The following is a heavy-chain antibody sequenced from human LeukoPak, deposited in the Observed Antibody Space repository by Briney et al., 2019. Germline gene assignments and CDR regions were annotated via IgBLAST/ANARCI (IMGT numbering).Heavy chain of an antibody. CDR2: ISSSSSYI. CDR1: GFTFNTCA. D-gene: IGHD3-22*01. Sequence: PGGSLRLSSEASGFTFNTCAMSWVRQAPGKGLEWVSSISSSSSYIYYADSVKGRFTISRDNAKNSLYLQMNSLRAAAASVYYCARDSLFSYSGYVDYWDQGTLVTVSS. J-gene: IGHJ4*02. CDR3: ARDSLFSYSGYVDY. V-gene: IGHV3-21*01.